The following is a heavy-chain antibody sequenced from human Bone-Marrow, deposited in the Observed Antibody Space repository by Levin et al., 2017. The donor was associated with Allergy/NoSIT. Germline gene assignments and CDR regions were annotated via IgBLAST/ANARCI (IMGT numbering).Heavy chain of an antibody. CDR1: GFTFSSYW. CDR2: IKQDGSEK. V-gene: IGHV3-7*01. Sequence: GESLKISCAASGFTFSSYWMSWVRQAPGKGLEWVANIKQDGSEKYYVDSVKGRFTISRDNAKNSLYLQMNSLRAEDTAVYYCARDTLEYSGYDWWSWFDPWGQGTLVTVSS. CDR3: ARDTLEYSGYDWWSWFDP. J-gene: IGHJ5*02. D-gene: IGHD5-12*01.